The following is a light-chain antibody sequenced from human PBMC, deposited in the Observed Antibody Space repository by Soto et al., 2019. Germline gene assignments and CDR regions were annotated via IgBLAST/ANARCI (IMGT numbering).Light chain of an antibody. J-gene: IGKJ1*01. CDR1: QTISSW. V-gene: IGKV1-5*03. Sequence: DLQMTQSPSTLSGSVGERLTITCRASQTISSWLAWYQQKPGKAPKLLIYKASTLKSGVPSRVSGSGSGTEFTLTISSLQPDDFATYYCQHYNSYSEAFGQGTKVDI. CDR3: QHYNSYSEA. CDR2: KAS.